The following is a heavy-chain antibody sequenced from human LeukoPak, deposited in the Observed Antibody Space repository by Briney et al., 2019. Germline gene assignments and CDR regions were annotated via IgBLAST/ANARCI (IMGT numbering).Heavy chain of an antibody. V-gene: IGHV3-48*01. D-gene: IGHD3-22*01. CDR3: ARGSTYYDSSGQVPFDY. Sequence: GGSLRLSCAAAGFTFSSYSMNWVRQAPGKGLEWGSYISGSSSTIYYADSVKGRFTISRDNGKNTLYLQMNSLRAEDTAVYYCARGSTYYDSSGQVPFDYWGQGTLVTVSS. J-gene: IGHJ4*02. CDR1: GFTFSSYS. CDR2: ISGSSSTI.